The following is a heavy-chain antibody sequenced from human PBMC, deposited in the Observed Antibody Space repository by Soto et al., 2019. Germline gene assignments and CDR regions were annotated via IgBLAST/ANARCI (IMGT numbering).Heavy chain of an antibody. CDR1: GYSFTSYW. J-gene: IGHJ6*02. CDR3: ARHGVVVAARRSYYYGMDV. CDR2: IYPGDSDT. D-gene: IGHD2-15*01. Sequence: PGESLKISCKGSGYSFTSYWIGWVRQMPGKGLEWMGIIYPGDSDTRYSPSFQGQVAISADKSISTAYLQWSSLKASDTAMYYCARHGVVVAARRSYYYGMDVWGQGTTVTVSS. V-gene: IGHV5-51*01.